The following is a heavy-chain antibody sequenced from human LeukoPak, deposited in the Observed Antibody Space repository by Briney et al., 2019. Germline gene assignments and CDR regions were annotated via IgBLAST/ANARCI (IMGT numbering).Heavy chain of an antibody. J-gene: IGHJ3*02. CDR2: ISYDGSNK. CDR1: GFTFSSYA. Sequence: PGGSLRLSCAASGFTFSSYAMHWVRQAPGKGLEWVAVISYDGSNKYYADSVKGRFTISRDNSKNMLYLQMNSLRAEDTAVYYCARDRLGIWGQGTMVTVSS. V-gene: IGHV3-30*04. D-gene: IGHD6-25*01. CDR3: ARDRLGI.